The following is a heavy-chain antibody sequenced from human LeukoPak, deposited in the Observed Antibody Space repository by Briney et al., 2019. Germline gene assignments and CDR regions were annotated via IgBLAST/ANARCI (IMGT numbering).Heavy chain of an antibody. CDR2: MYNSGSG. D-gene: IGHD4-23*01. J-gene: IGHJ5*02. V-gene: IGHV4-59*01. CDR3: ARRGYGGNSGLGSWFDP. Sequence: PSETLSLTCTVSGGSISSYYWSWIRQAPGKGLEWIGYMYNSGSGSYNPSLKSRVTISIDTFKSQFSLKLSSVTAADTAIYYCARRGYGGNSGLGSWFDPWGQGTLVTVSS. CDR1: GGSISSYY.